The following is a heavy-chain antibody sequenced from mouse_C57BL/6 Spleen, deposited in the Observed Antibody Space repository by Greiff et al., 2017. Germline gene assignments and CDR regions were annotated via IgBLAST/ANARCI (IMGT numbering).Heavy chain of an antibody. D-gene: IGHD1-1*02. J-gene: IGHJ3*01. Sequence: QVQLQQPGAELVMPGASVKLSCKASGYTFTSYWMHWVKQRPGQGLEWIGEIDPSDSYTNYNQKFKGKSTLTVDKSSSTAYMQLSSLTSGDSAVXYCASGGDLVGAYWGQGTLVTVSA. V-gene: IGHV1-69*01. CDR1: GYTFTSYW. CDR2: IDPSDSYT. CDR3: ASGGDLVGAY.